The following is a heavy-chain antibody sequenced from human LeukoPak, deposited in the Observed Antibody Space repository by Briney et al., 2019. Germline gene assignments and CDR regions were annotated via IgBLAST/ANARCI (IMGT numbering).Heavy chain of an antibody. V-gene: IGHV3-23*01. CDR2: IGGLGGRT. D-gene: IGHD3-3*01. CDR1: GFTFSSHA. Sequence: GGSLRLSCEASGFTFSSHAMAWVRQAPGKGLEWCSAIGGLGGRTYYADSAKGRFPISRDNSKNTVYLEMNSLRAEDTALYYCARDPGVVAFHYFDFWGQGILVTVSS. J-gene: IGHJ4*02. CDR3: ARDPGVVAFHYFDF.